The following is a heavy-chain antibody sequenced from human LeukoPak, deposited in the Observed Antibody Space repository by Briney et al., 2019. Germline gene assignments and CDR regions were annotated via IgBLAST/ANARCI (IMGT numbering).Heavy chain of an antibody. CDR2: ISSSGSHV. CDR1: GFSFSDYY. J-gene: IGHJ4*02. V-gene: IGHV3-11*04. Sequence: GGTLRLSCAASGFSFSDYYMNWIRQAPGKGLEWISFISSSGSHVYYADSVKGRFTISRDNAKKSLYLHMNSLTAADTAVYYCARQKSTVLLWFGEFDYWGQGTLVTVSS. D-gene: IGHD3-10*01. CDR3: ARQKSTVLLWFGEFDY.